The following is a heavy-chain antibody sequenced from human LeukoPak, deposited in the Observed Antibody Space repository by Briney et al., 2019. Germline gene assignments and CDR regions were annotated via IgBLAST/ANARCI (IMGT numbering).Heavy chain of an antibody. CDR2: ISYDGSNK. J-gene: IGHJ4*02. V-gene: IGHV3-30-3*01. CDR3: ARTTIFGVVIPFDY. Sequence: GRSLRLSCAASGFTFSSYAMHWVRQAPGKGLEWVAVISYDGSNKYYADSVKGRFTISRDNCKNTLYLQMNSLRAEDTAVYYYARTTIFGVVIPFDYWGQGTLVTVSS. CDR1: GFTFSSYA. D-gene: IGHD3-3*01.